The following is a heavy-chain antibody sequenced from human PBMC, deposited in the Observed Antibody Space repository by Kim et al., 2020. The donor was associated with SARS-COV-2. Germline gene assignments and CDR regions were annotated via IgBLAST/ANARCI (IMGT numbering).Heavy chain of an antibody. V-gene: IGHV4-34*01. CDR3: ARVDY. CDR2: HSRST. J-gene: IGHJ4*02. Sequence: HSRSTNYNPSLKSRVTISVDRSKNQFSRKRSSVSAADTAVYYWARVDYWGQGTLVTVSS.